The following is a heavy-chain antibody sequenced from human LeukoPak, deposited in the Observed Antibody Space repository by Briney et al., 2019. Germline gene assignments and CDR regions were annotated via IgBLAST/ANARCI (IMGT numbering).Heavy chain of an antibody. J-gene: IGHJ4*02. D-gene: IGHD3-22*01. CDR1: GFSLSTSGVG. CDR3: ARTYYYDSSGYLFDY. CDR2: IYYSGST. Sequence: SGPTLVNPTQTLTLTCSFSGFSLSTSGVGVGWIRQPPGKGLEWIGYIYYSGSTNYNPSLKSRVTISVDTSKNQFPLKLSSVTAADTAVYYCARTYYYDSSGYLFDYWGQGTLVTVSS. V-gene: IGHV4-61*08.